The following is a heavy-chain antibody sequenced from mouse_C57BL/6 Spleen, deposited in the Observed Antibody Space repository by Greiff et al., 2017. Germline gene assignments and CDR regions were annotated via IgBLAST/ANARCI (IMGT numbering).Heavy chain of an antibody. J-gene: IGHJ4*01. D-gene: IGHD2-1*01. Sequence: VKLQESGPGLVQPSQSLSITCTVSGFSLTSSGVHWVRQSPGKGLEWLGVIWRGGSTDYNAAFMSRLSITKDNSKSQVFFKMNSLQADDTAIYYCAKNHGNYVKAMDYWGQGTSGTVSS. CDR1: GFSLTSSG. CDR2: IWRGGST. CDR3: AKNHGNYVKAMDY. V-gene: IGHV2-5*01.